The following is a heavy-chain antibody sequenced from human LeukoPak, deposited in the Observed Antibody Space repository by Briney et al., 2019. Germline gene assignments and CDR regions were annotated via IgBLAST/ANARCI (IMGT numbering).Heavy chain of an antibody. Sequence: PGGSLSLSCEASGFSFSMYDMTWVRQAPGKGLEYVSSISSRSTYRFSADSVRGRFTISRDDAKNLLFLHMNSLRGDDTAVYYCARLGPGRDVSNSFDLWGQGTLVIVSS. CDR2: ISSRSTYR. CDR1: GFSFSMYD. V-gene: IGHV3-21*06. J-gene: IGHJ4*02. D-gene: IGHD5-24*01. CDR3: ARLGPGRDVSNSFDL.